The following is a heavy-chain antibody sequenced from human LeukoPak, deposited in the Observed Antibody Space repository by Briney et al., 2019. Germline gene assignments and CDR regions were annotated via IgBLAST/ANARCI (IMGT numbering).Heavy chain of an antibody. Sequence: SETLSLTCAVYGGSFSGYYWSWIRQPPGKGLEWIGEINHSGSTNYNPSLKSRVTISVDTSRNQFSLKLSSVTAADTAVYYCARGMTHGYFDLWGRGTLVTVSS. CDR1: GGSFSGYY. J-gene: IGHJ2*01. CDR2: INHSGST. V-gene: IGHV4-34*01. CDR3: ARGMTHGYFDL.